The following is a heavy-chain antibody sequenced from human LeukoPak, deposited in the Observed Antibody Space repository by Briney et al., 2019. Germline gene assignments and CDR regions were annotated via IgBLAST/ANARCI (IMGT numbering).Heavy chain of an antibody. D-gene: IGHD2-21*02. Sequence: GESLRLSCVVSGLTVSSKFMNWVRQAPGKGLEWVSGIYDDGSTFYADSVKGRFSISRDSSRNTLSLQMSSLRAEDTAVYFCASCGDDCDPRETAWVDFLHWGQGTLVTVSS. CDR3: ASCGDDCDPRETAWVDFLH. CDR2: IYDDGST. CDR1: GLTVSSKF. J-gene: IGHJ1*01. V-gene: IGHV3-66*01.